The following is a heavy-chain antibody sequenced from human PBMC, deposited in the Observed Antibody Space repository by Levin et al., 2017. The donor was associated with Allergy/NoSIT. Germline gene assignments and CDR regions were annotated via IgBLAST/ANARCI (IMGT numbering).Heavy chain of an antibody. V-gene: IGHV4-34*01. J-gene: IGHJ5*02. CDR2: INHSGST. D-gene: IGHD3-10*01. CDR1: GGSFSGYY. Sequence: SETLSLTCAVYGGSFSGYYWSWIRQPPGKGLEWIGEINHSGSTNYNPSLKSRVTISVDTSKNQFSLKLSSVTAADTAVYYCAREVLLWFGERWFDPWGQGTLVTVSS. CDR3: AREVLLWFGERWFDP.